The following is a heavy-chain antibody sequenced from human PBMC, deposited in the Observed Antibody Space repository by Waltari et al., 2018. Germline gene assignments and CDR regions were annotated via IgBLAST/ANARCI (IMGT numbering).Heavy chain of an antibody. V-gene: IGHV3-74*01. CDR1: GFTFSHSW. J-gene: IGHJ4*02. D-gene: IGHD3-9*01. CDR3: TTDLTGYSDY. Sequence: EVQLVESGGGLLQPGGSLRLSCAASGFTFSHSWMHGVRQPPGKGLVWVSRINPDGSSTSYADSVKGRFTISRDNAKNTLYMQMNSLRAEDTAVYYCTTDLTGYSDYWGQGTLVTVSS. CDR2: INPDGSST.